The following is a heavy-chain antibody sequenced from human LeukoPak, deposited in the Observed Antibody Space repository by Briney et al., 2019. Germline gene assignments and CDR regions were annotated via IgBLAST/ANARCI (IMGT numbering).Heavy chain of an antibody. D-gene: IGHD5-18*01. CDR3: ARVGEIQLWLGRYFDL. Sequence: SETLSLTCAVYGGSFSDYYWSWIRQPPGKGLERIGEINHSGSTNYNPSLKSRVTISVDTSKNQFSLKLSSVTAADTAVYYCARVGEIQLWLGRYFDLWGRGTLVTVSS. CDR2: INHSGST. CDR1: GGSFSDYY. V-gene: IGHV4-34*01. J-gene: IGHJ2*01.